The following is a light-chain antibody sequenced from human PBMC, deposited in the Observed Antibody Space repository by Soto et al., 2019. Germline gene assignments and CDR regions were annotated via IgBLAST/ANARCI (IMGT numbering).Light chain of an antibody. CDR1: SSNIGSNP. Sequence: QSVLTQPPSASGTPGQRVAISCSGSSSNIGSNPVNWYQHVPGTAPKLLIHSDTQRPSGVPDRFSGSKSGTSAALAISGLQSEDEAVYYCEAWEASLSGPVFGGGTKLTVL. CDR3: EAWEASLSGPV. J-gene: IGLJ3*02. V-gene: IGLV1-44*01. CDR2: SDT.